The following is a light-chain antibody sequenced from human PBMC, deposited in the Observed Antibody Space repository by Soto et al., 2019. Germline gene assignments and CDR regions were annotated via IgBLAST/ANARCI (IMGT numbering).Light chain of an antibody. CDR2: TAS. V-gene: IGKV3-20*01. J-gene: IGKJ2*01. CDR1: QSVSSSS. Sequence: EIVLTQSPGTVSLSPGERATLSCRASQSVSSSSLAWYQQRPGQAPRLLIFTASSRATGTPDRFSGSGSGTDFTLTISRLKPEDFAVYYCQLYGSSPPYIFGPGTKVDIK. CDR3: QLYGSSPPYI.